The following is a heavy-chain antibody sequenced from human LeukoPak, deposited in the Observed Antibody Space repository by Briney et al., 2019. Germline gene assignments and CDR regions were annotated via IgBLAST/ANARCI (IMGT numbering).Heavy chain of an antibody. CDR2: ISGRGSST. V-gene: IGHV3-23*01. CDR3: AKGWGALAGTFYFDS. D-gene: IGHD6-19*01. J-gene: IGHJ4*02. Sequence: GSLRLSCAASGFTFNNYGMSWVRQAPGKGLEWVSGISGRGSSTYYADSVKGRFTILRDNSKNTLYLQMNSLRGEDTALYYCAKGWGALAGTFYFDSWGQGILVVVSS. CDR1: GFTFNNYG.